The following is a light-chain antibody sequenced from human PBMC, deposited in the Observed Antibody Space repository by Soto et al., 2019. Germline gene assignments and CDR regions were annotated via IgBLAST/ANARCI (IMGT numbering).Light chain of an antibody. CDR1: QSVSSQ. CDR2: DAS. V-gene: IGKV3-11*01. Sequence: EIVLTQSPATLSLSPGEGATLSCRASQSVSSQLAWFQQKPGQAPMLLIYDASNRATGIPARFSGRGSGTDFTLTISSLEPEDFAVYYCQQRRDWPITFGQGTRLDIK. CDR3: QQRRDWPIT. J-gene: IGKJ5*01.